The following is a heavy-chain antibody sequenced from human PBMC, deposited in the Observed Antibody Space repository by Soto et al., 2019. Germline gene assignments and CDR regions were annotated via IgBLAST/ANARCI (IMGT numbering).Heavy chain of an antibody. CDR2: INHSGST. Sequence: SETLSLTCAVYGGSFSGYYWSWIRQPPGKGLEWIGEINHSGSTNYNPSLKSRVTISVDTSKNQFSVKLSSVTAADTAVYYCARAWLDVYYYYGMDVWGQGTTVTVSS. CDR1: GGSFSGYY. J-gene: IGHJ6*02. V-gene: IGHV4-34*01. D-gene: IGHD6-19*01. CDR3: ARAWLDVYYYYGMDV.